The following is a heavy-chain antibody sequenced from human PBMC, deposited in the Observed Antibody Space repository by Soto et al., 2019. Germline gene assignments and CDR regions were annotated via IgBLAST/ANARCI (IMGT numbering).Heavy chain of an antibody. J-gene: IGHJ4*02. V-gene: IGHV1-69*13. CDR3: ARGYDFRPAGPTYYFDY. Sequence: SVKVSCKASGGTFSSYAISWVRQAPGQGLEWMGGIIPIFGTANYAQKFQGRVTITADESTSTAYMELSSLRSEDTAVYYCARGYDFRPAGPTYYFDYWGQGTLVTVSS. CDR2: IIPIFGTA. CDR1: GGTFSSYA. D-gene: IGHD3-3*01.